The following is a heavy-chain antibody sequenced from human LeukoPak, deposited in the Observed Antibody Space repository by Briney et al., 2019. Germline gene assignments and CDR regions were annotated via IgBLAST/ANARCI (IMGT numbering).Heavy chain of an antibody. CDR1: GIIFENYY. V-gene: IGHV3-21*01. J-gene: IGHJ4*02. D-gene: IGHD3-22*01. CDR2: IDRRSTYI. CDR3: VRLGRNSDRSDYYYYYNS. Sequence: GGSLRLSCAASGIIFENYYMTWVRQSPEKGLEWVSSIDRRSTYIHYMDSVRGRFTVSRDNAKNSLYLQMNNLRAEDTAVYYCVRLGRNSDRSDYYYYYNSWGLGTLVTVPS.